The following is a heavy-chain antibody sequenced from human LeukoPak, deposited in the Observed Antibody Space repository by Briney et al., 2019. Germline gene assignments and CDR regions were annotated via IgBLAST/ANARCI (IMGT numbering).Heavy chain of an antibody. J-gene: IGHJ4*02. CDR2: ISWNSGSI. CDR3: AKDLGYCSSTSCLDVAAPAFDY. D-gene: IGHD2-2*01. V-gene: IGHV3-9*01. CDR1: GFTFDDYA. Sequence: PGGSLRLSCAASGFTFDDYAMHWVRQAPGKGLEWVSGISWNSGSIGYADSVKGRFTISRDNAKNSLYLQMNSLRAEDTALYYCAKDLGYCSSTSCLDVAAPAFDYWGQGTLVTVSS.